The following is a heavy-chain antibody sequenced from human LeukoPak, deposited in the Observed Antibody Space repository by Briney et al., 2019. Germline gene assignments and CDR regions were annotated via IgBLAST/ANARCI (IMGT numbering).Heavy chain of an antibody. D-gene: IGHD6-13*01. Sequence: PGGSLRLSCAASGFTFSSYAMSWVRQAPGKGLEWVSAISGSGGSTYYADSVKGRFTISRDNSKNTLYLQMNSLRAEDTAVYYCARAFGSSWYFRRTFDIWGQGTMVTVSS. CDR2: ISGSGGST. CDR1: GFTFSSYA. J-gene: IGHJ3*02. V-gene: IGHV3-23*01. CDR3: ARAFGSSWYFRRTFDI.